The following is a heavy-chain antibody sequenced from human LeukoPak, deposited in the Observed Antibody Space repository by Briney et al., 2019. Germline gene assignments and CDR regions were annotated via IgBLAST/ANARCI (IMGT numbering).Heavy chain of an antibody. CDR1: GYTFTGYY. CDR3: ARDLGCSSTSCYNYWFDP. Sequence: ASVKVSCKASGYTFTGYYMHWVRQAPGQGLEWMGWINPNSGGTNYAQKFQGRVTMTRDTSISTAYMELSRLGSDDTAVYYCARDLGCSSTSCYNYWFDPWGQGTLVTVSS. V-gene: IGHV1-2*02. CDR2: INPNSGGT. D-gene: IGHD2-2*02. J-gene: IGHJ5*02.